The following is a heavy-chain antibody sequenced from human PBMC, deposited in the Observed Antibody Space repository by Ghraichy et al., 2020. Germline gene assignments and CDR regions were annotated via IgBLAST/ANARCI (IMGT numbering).Heavy chain of an antibody. J-gene: IGHJ3*01. Sequence: GGSLRLSCAASGFIFSSYDMTWVRQAPGKGLEWVSVISGSGGSTNYVDSVKGRFTISRDNSKNTLYLQMNSLRAEDTAVYYCAQKGGSGSYYGAFDFWGQGTMVTVSS. D-gene: IGHD3-10*01. CDR1: GFIFSSYD. CDR2: ISGSGGST. V-gene: IGHV3-23*01. CDR3: AQKGGSGSYYGAFDF.